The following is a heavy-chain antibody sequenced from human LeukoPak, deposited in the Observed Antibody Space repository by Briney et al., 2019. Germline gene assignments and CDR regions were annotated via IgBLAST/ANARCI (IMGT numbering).Heavy chain of an antibody. V-gene: IGHV3-30*18. Sequence: GGSLRLSCAASGFTFSSYGMHWVRQAPGTGLEWVAVISYDGSNKYYADSVKGRFTISRDNSKNTLYLQMNSLRAEDTAVYYCAKDSSSSNWFDPWGQGTLVTVSS. CDR3: AKDSSSSNWFDP. D-gene: IGHD6-13*01. CDR2: ISYDGSNK. J-gene: IGHJ5*02. CDR1: GFTFSSYG.